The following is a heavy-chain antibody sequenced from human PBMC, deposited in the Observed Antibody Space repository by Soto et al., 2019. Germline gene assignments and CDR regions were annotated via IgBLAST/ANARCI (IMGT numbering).Heavy chain of an antibody. V-gene: IGHV4-39*02. D-gene: IGHD2-15*01. J-gene: IGHJ5*02. CDR3: ARLVVGVPVDNA. CDR2: IFYTGTT. CDR1: GGSISYNSYY. Sequence: PSETLSLTCSVSGGSISYNSYYLGWIRQPPGKGLEWVGGIFYTGTTYYSPSLKDRVTISVDTSKNSFSLNLTSVTAADKAVYFCARLVVGVPVDNAWGQGTVVTVSS.